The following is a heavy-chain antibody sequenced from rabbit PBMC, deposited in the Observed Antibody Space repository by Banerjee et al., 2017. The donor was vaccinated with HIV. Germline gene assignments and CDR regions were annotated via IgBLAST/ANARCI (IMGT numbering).Heavy chain of an antibody. D-gene: IGHD4-2*01. J-gene: IGHJ4*01. CDR3: ARDYADSYYYFDL. CDR1: GFSFSSNYW. V-gene: IGHV1S45*01. CDR2: ITYGGST. Sequence: QEQLEESGGDLVKPEGSLTLTCTASGFSFSSNYWLCWVRQAPGKGLEWIGYITYGGSTFYASWAKGRFTISRTSTTVDLKMTSLTAADTATYFCARDYADSYYYFDLWGPGTLVTVS.